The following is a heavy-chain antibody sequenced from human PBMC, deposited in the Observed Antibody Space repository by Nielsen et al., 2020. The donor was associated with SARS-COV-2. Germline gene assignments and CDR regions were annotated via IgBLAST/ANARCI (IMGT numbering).Heavy chain of an antibody. J-gene: IGHJ4*02. D-gene: IGHD3-16*01. CDR2: FYHTGST. Sequence: SETLSLTCTVSTASFRDYYWSWFRQPPGQRLEWIGYFYHTGSTRSNPSLKSRVSISGDTSKNQFSLELRSVTAADTAIYYCARQNPLFGTSRPVDWWGQGTLVTVSS. V-gene: IGHV4-59*08. CDR1: TASFRDYY. CDR3: ARQNPLFGTSRPVDW.